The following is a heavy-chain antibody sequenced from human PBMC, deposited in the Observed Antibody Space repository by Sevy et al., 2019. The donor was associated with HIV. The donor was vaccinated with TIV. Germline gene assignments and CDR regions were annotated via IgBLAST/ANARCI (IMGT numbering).Heavy chain of an antibody. J-gene: IGHJ4*02. CDR3: AREGCTKPHDY. D-gene: IGHD2-8*01. CDR1: GFNFNIYS. Sequence: GGSLRLSCVASGFNFNIYSCSWVRQAPGKGLEWVSTLSFGCGRINYADSVQGRFTISRDDSKKTLYLEMHSLRVEDTAVYYCAREGCTKPHDYWGQGTLVTVSS. V-gene: IGHV3-23*01. CDR2: LSFGCGRI.